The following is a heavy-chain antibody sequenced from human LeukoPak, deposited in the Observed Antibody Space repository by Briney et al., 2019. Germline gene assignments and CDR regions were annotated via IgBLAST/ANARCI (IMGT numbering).Heavy chain of an antibody. CDR1: GYTSTGYY. CDR2: INPNSGGT. Sequence: ASVKVSCKASGYTSTGYYMHWVRQAPGQGLEWMGWINPNSGGTNYAQKFQGRVTMTRDTSISTAYMELSRLRSDDTAVYYCARGEDNYYDSSGYNFDYWGQGTLVTVSS. D-gene: IGHD3-22*01. J-gene: IGHJ4*02. CDR3: ARGEDNYYDSSGYNFDY. V-gene: IGHV1-2*02.